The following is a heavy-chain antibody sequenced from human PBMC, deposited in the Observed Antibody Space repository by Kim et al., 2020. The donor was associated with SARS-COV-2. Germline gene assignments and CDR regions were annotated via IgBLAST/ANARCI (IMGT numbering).Heavy chain of an antibody. D-gene: IGHD3-10*01. CDR2: IYYSGST. J-gene: IGHJ4*02. V-gene: IGHV4-59*01. CDR1: GGSISSYY. Sequence: SETLSLTCTVSGGSISSYYWSWIRQPPGKGLEWIGYIYYSGSTNYNPSLKSRVTTSVDTAKDQFSLKLISVTAADTAGYYCARVGDYYGSGSYSVVYWGQGTLGTVSS. CDR3: ARVGDYYGSGSYSVVY.